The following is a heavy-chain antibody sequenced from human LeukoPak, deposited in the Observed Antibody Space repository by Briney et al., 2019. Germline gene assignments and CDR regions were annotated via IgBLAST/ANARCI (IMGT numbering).Heavy chain of an antibody. V-gene: IGHV3-30*04. CDR1: GFTFSTYA. CDR2: ISYDGSNK. J-gene: IGHJ4*02. D-gene: IGHD3-10*01. Sequence: GGSLRLSCAASGFTFSTYAMHWVRQAPGKGLEWVAAISYDGSNKNYADSVKGRFTISRDNSKNTLYLQMNTLKSEDTAVYHCARVRSDYGLGRYFDYWGQGTLVTVSS. CDR3: ARVRSDYGLGRYFDY.